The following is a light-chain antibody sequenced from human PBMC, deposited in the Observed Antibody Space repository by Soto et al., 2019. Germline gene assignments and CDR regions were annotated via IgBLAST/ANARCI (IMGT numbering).Light chain of an antibody. J-gene: IGKJ1*01. CDR2: DAS. CDR3: QHYNSYSEA. V-gene: IGKV3D-15*01. CDR1: QSVGSN. Sequence: EIVMTQSPATLSVSPGERATLSCRASQSVGSNLAWYQQKPGQAPRLLIYDASNRATGIPARFSGSGSGTDFTLTISSLQPDDFATYYCQHYNSYSEAFGQGTTVDIK.